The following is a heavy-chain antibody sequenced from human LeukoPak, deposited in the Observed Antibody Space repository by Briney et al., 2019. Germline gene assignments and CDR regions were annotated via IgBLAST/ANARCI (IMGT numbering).Heavy chain of an antibody. J-gene: IGHJ4*02. CDR3: ARERVCRSNSCYSTFDS. Sequence: GGSLRLSCAASGFTFSSYWMTWVRQAPGKGLEWVANIKQDGSDKHYVDSVKGRFTISRDNAKNSLFLQMDSLRDEDTAVYYCARERVCRSNSCYSTFDSWGQGTLVTVSS. V-gene: IGHV3-7*04. D-gene: IGHD2-2*02. CDR2: IKQDGSDK. CDR1: GFTFSSYW.